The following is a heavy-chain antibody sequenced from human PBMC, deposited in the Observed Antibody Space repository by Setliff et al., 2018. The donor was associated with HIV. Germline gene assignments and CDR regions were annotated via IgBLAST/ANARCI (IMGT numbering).Heavy chain of an antibody. D-gene: IGHD6-25*01. V-gene: IGHV3-48*03. CDR3: ARDDPAGGIDY. J-gene: IGHJ4*02. CDR1: GFTFRSFE. CDR2: MTASGSTI. Sequence: PGGSLRLSCAASGFTFRSFEMNWVRQAPGKGLEWISYMTASGSTIYYADSVKGRFTVSRDNAKNSLYLQMNSLRAEDTAIYYCARDDPAGGIDYWGQGTLVTVSS.